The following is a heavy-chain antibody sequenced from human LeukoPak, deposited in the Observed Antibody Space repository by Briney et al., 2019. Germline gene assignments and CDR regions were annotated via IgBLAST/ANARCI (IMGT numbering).Heavy chain of an antibody. CDR3: GKTTAGYSSGQKPAWPVDY. Sequence: PGGSLRLSCEASGFTFGSFAMYCVRQAPGKGLDWIAGIFGSGGSPHYADSVKGRFTISRDNSKNTVYLQINSLRAEDTAVYYCGKTTAGYSSGQKPAWPVDYWGQGTLVTVSS. V-gene: IGHV3-23*01. J-gene: IGHJ4*02. CDR1: GFTFGSFA. D-gene: IGHD5-18*01. CDR2: IFGSGGSP.